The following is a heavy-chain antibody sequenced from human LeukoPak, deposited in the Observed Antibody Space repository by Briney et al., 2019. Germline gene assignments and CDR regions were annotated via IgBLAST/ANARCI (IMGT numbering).Heavy chain of an antibody. J-gene: IGHJ4*02. CDR2: INHSGST. Sequence: GSLRLSCAASGFTFSSYAMSWIRQPPGKGLEWIGEINHSGSTNYNPSLKSRVTISVDTSKNQFSLKLSSVTAADTAVYYCARGRPAVVDYWGQGTLVTVSS. CDR1: GFTFSSYA. D-gene: IGHD6-19*01. V-gene: IGHV4-34*01. CDR3: ARGRPAVVDY.